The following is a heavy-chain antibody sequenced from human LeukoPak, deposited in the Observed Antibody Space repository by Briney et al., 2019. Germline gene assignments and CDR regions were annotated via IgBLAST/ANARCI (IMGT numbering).Heavy chain of an antibody. J-gene: IGHJ5*02. Sequence: GGSLRLSCAASGFTFSSYAMSWVRQAPGKGLEWVSAISGSGGSIYYADSVKGRFTISRDNSKNTLYLQMNSLRAEDTAVYYCAKDAAPDSSGYYYTNWFDPWGQGTLVTVSS. CDR1: GFTFSSYA. CDR2: ISGSGGSI. D-gene: IGHD3-22*01. V-gene: IGHV3-23*01. CDR3: AKDAAPDSSGYYYTNWFDP.